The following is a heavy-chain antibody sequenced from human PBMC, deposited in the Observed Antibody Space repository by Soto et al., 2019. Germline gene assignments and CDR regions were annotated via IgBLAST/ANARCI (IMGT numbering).Heavy chain of an antibody. J-gene: IGHJ4*02. Sequence: GGSLRLSCSASGFTVNSHAMSWVRQAPGRGLEWVASISGSGDGTYYGDSVKGRFTISRDSSENTVFLQMNSLRAEDTAIYYGATGPQRNSIYVYWGQGTMVTVSS. CDR1: GFTVNSHA. D-gene: IGHD1-7*01. CDR2: ISGSGDGT. CDR3: ATGPQRNSIYVY. V-gene: IGHV3-23*01.